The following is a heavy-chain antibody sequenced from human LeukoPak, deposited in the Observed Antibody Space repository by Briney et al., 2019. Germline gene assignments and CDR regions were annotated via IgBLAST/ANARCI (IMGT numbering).Heavy chain of an antibody. CDR3: ARIASDSAVIPGYFDF. D-gene: IGHD4-11*01. CDR2: IYFSGNT. Sequence: SETLSLTCTVSGGSISSTDYYWGWIRQPPGKGLEWIASIYFSGNTYDNPSLKSRVSLSVDTSKNQFSLRLSSVTAADTAIYYCARIASDSAVIPGYFDFWGQGTLVTVSA. CDR1: GGSISSTDYY. J-gene: IGHJ4*02. V-gene: IGHV4-39*01.